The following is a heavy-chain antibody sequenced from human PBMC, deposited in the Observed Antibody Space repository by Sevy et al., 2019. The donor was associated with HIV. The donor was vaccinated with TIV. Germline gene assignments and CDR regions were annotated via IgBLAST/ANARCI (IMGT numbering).Heavy chain of an antibody. J-gene: IGHJ4*02. V-gene: IGHV1-18*01. CDR3: ARADRRDGYRPFDY. CDR2: ISAYNGNT. CDR1: GYTFTSYG. Sequence: ASLKVSCKASGYTFTSYGISWVRQAPGQGLEWMGWISAYNGNTNYAQKLQGRVTMTTDTSTSTAYMELRSLRSDDTAVYYCARADRRDGYRPFDYWGQGTLVTVSS. D-gene: IGHD5-12*01.